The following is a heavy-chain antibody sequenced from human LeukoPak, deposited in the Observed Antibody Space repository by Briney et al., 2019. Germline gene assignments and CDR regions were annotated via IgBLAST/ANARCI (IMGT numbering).Heavy chain of an antibody. CDR3: ARGYDSSGYYDYFDY. CDR1: GGTFSSYA. J-gene: IGHJ4*02. CDR2: IIPIFGTA. V-gene: IGHV1-69*05. D-gene: IGHD3-22*01. Sequence: ASVKVSCKASGGTFSSYAISWVRQAPGQGLEWMGGIIPIFGTANYAQKFQGRVTITTDESTSTAYMELSSLRSEDTAVYYCARGYDSSGYYDYFDYWGQGTLVTVSS.